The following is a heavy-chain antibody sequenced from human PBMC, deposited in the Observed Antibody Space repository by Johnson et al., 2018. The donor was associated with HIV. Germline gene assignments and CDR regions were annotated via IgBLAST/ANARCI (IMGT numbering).Heavy chain of an antibody. D-gene: IGHD6-19*01. Sequence: VQLVDSGGGVVRPGGSLRLACAATGFTFDDYGMSWVRQGPGKGLEWVSGINWNGGSTDFADSVKGRFTVSRDNAKNSLYLQMNSVRAEDTAVYYCAKVARRVAGPLPHLFDFWGQGTMVTVSS. CDR3: AKVARRVAGPLPHLFDF. V-gene: IGHV3-20*04. CDR2: INWNGGST. CDR1: GFTFDDYG. J-gene: IGHJ3*01.